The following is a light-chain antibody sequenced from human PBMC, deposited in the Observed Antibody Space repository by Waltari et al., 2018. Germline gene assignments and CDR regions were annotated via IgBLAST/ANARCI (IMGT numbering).Light chain of an antibody. CDR3: QQHGTLPAT. CDR2: RAS. CDR1: QSVRSSS. Sequence: EIVLTQSPGTASLSPGERVTLSCRASQSVRSSSLAWYQQKPGQAPSLVIYRASRRATGIPARFSGSGSGTDFSLTISRLEPEDFAVYYCQQHGTLPATFGQGTKVEIK. V-gene: IGKV3-20*01. J-gene: IGKJ1*01.